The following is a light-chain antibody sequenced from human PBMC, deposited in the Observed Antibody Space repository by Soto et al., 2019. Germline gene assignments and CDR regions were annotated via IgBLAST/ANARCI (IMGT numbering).Light chain of an antibody. V-gene: IGLV2-11*01. J-gene: IGLJ1*01. CDR1: RSDVGSYNY. CDR3: CSYAGTFSFV. CDR2: DVS. Sequence: QSALTQPRSVSGSPGQSVTISCTGTRSDVGSYNYVSWYQQHPGQAPKLLIYDVSQRPSGVPDRFSGSKSGNTASLTISGLQAEDEADYCCCSYAGTFSFVFGTGTKLTVL.